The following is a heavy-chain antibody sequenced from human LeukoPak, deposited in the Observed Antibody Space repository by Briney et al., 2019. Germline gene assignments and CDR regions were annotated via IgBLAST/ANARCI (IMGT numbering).Heavy chain of an antibody. Sequence: GGSLRLSCAASGFTFRSYWMTWVRQAPGKGLEWVAKIKEDGSETDYVDSVKGRFTISRDNAKNTLFLQMSSLRAEDTAVYYCARSGAVVIPPFFDYWGQGTLVTVSS. V-gene: IGHV3-7*01. D-gene: IGHD4-23*01. CDR3: ARSGAVVIPPFFDY. CDR2: IKEDGSET. J-gene: IGHJ4*02. CDR1: GFTFRSYW.